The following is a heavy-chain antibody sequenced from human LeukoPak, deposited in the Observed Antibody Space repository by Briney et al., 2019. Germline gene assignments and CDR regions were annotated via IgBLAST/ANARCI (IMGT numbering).Heavy chain of an antibody. Sequence: GGSPRLSCAASGLILSAYGMHWVRQAPGKGLEWVAVVWYDGGNKYYADSVKGRFTISRDNSKNTLYLQMNSLRAEDTALCYCARDLNLPDAFDVWGQGTMVTVSS. CDR3: ARDLNLPDAFDV. V-gene: IGHV3-33*01. CDR1: GLILSAYG. J-gene: IGHJ3*01. CDR2: VWYDGGNK. D-gene: IGHD1-14*01.